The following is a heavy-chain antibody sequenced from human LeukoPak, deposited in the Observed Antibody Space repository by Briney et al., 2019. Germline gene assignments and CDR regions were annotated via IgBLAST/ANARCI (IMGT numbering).Heavy chain of an antibody. Sequence: GASVTVSCKASGYTFTSYGISWVRQAPGQGLEWMGWISAYNGNTNYAQRLQGRVTMTTDTSTSTAYMELRSLRSDDTAVYYCARDGPIAAAGTGFDYWGQGTLVTVSS. V-gene: IGHV1-18*01. J-gene: IGHJ4*02. D-gene: IGHD6-13*01. CDR1: GYTFTSYG. CDR2: ISAYNGNT. CDR3: ARDGPIAAAGTGFDY.